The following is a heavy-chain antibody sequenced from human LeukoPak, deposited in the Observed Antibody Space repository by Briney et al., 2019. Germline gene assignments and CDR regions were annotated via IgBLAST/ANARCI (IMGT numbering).Heavy chain of an antibody. CDR3: AREMLDWTIYDY. J-gene: IGHJ4*02. CDR2: IKQDGREK. CDR1: GFTFSSYW. D-gene: IGHD3-9*01. Sequence: LPGGSLRLSCTASGFTFSSYWMSWVRQAPGKGLEWVANIKQDGREKYYVDSVKGRFTISRDNAKNSLYLQINSLRAEDTAVYYCAREMLDWTIYDYWGQGTLVTVSS. V-gene: IGHV3-7*01.